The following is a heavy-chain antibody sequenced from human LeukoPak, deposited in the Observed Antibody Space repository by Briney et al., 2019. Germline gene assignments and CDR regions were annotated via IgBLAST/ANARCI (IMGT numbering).Heavy chain of an antibody. CDR2: ISSGSTYT. CDR1: GFTFTDYY. CDR3: ARSGIYRNDAFDI. Sequence: GGSLRLSCAASGFTFTDYYMSWIRPAPGKGLEWFSYISSGSTYTNYADSVKGRFTISRDNAKTSLFLQMDSLRAEDTAVYYCARSGIYRNDAFDIWGQGTMVTVSS. D-gene: IGHD1-26*01. J-gene: IGHJ3*02. V-gene: IGHV3-11*03.